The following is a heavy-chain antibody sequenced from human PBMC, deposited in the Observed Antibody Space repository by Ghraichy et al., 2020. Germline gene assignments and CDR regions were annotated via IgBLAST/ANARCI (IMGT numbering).Heavy chain of an antibody. CDR1: GFTFSSYD. CDR3: VGTVTTWGSW. J-gene: IGHJ4*02. V-gene: IGHV3-30*02. Sequence: LSLTCAASGFTFSSYDMHWVRQAPGKGLEWVAFIRYDGSNKYYADSVKGRFTISRDNSKNTLYLQMNSLRAEDTAVYYCVGTVTTWGSWWGQGTLVTVSS. D-gene: IGHD4-17*01. CDR2: IRYDGSNK.